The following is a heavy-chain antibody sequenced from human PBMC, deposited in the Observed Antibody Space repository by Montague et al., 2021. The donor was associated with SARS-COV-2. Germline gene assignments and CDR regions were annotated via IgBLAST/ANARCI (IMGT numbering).Heavy chain of an antibody. V-gene: IGHV4-59*01. D-gene: IGHD3-22*01. CDR1: GGSISNYY. Sequence: SETRSLTCTVSGGSISNYYWSWIRQPPGRGLEWIGYIYYSGSTDYSPSLKSRVTISLDTSKNQFSLKVTSATAADTAVYYCARGGGYYNYGLDVWGPGTTVTVSS. CDR3: ARGGGYYNYGLDV. J-gene: IGHJ6*02. CDR2: IYYSGST.